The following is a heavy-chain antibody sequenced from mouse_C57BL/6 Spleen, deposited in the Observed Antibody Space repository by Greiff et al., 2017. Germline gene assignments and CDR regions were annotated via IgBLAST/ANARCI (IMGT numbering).Heavy chain of an antibody. V-gene: IGHV1-4*01. CDR1: GYTFTSYT. CDR2: INPSSGYT. CDR3: AREYYGSSPAWFAY. D-gene: IGHD1-1*01. J-gene: IGHJ3*01. Sequence: QVQLKESGAELARPGASVKMSCKASGYTFTSYTMHWVKQRPGQGLEWIGYINPSSGYTKYNQKFKDKATLTADKSSSTAYMQLSSLTSEDSAVYYCAREYYGSSPAWFAYWGQGTLVTVSA.